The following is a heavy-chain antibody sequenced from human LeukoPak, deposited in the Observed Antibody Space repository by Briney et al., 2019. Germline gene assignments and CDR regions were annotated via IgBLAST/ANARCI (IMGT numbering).Heavy chain of an antibody. J-gene: IGHJ4*02. D-gene: IGHD1-7*01. CDR1: GFTFSDYY. CDR2: IKQDGSEK. V-gene: IGHV3-7*01. Sequence: GGSLRLSCAASGFTFSDYYMSWIRQAPGKGLEWVAQIKQDGSEKYYVDSVRGRFTISRDNAKNSLYLQVISLRAEDTAVYFCARFGVTATLDYWGQGTLVTVSS. CDR3: ARFGVTATLDY.